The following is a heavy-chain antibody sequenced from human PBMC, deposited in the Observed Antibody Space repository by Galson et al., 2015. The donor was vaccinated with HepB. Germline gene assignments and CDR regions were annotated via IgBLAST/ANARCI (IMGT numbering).Heavy chain of an antibody. CDR3: ARCYYDSSGYYECDAFDI. D-gene: IGHD3-22*01. CDR2: IYTSGST. V-gene: IGHV4-61*02. Sequence: TLSLTCTVSGGSISSGSYYWSWTRQPAGKGLEWIGRIYTSGSTNYNPSLKSRVTISVDTSKNQFSLKLSSVTAADTAVYYCARCYYDSSGYYECDAFDIWGQGTMVTVSS. J-gene: IGHJ3*02. CDR1: GGSISSGSYY.